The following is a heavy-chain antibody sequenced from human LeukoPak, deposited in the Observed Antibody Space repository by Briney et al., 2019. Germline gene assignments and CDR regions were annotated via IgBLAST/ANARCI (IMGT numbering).Heavy chain of an antibody. J-gene: IGHJ1*01. CDR1: GGTFSFYT. Sequence: ASVKVSCKASGGTFSFYTLNWVRQAPGQGLEWMGGIVPEFGSTNYAQKFHDRLSITTDESTTTAYMELSSLRSEDTALYYCARDNLAPSGVKYFHLWGPGTLVTVSS. CDR2: IVPEFGST. CDR3: ARDNLAPSGVKYFHL. V-gene: IGHV1-69*05. D-gene: IGHD3-16*02.